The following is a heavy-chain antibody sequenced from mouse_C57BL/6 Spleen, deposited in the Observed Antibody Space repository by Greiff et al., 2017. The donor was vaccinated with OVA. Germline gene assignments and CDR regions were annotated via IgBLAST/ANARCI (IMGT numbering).Heavy chain of an antibody. V-gene: IGHV5-9-1*02. CDR1: GFTFSSYA. CDR2: ISSGGDYI. J-gene: IGHJ2*01. CDR3: TRDGDYDGALDY. Sequence: DVMLVESGEGLVKPGGSLKLSCAASGFTFSSYAMSWVRQTPEKRLEWVAYISSGGDYIYYADTVKGRFTISRDNARNTLYLQMSSLKSEDTAMYYCTRDGDYDGALDYWGQGTTLTVSS. D-gene: IGHD2-4*01.